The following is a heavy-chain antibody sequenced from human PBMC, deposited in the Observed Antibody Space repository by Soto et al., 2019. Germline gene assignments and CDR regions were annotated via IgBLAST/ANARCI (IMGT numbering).Heavy chain of an antibody. V-gene: IGHV1-3*01. CDR2: INAGNGNT. J-gene: IGHJ6*02. CDR1: GYTFTSYA. Sequence: QVQLVQSGAEVKKPGASVKVSCKASGYTFTSYAMHWVRQAPGQRLEWMGWINAGNGNTKYSQKFQGRVTITRDTAESTAYMELGSLRSEDTAVYYCARGDTMIVVSLPYYGMDVWGQGTTVTVSS. D-gene: IGHD3-22*01. CDR3: ARGDTMIVVSLPYYGMDV.